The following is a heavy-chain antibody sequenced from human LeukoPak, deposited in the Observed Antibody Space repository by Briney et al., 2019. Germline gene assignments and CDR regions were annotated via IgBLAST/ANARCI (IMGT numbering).Heavy chain of an antibody. CDR1: VTFFICRH. Sequence: SEPLFFTCVVSVTFFICRHWCWIRQTPGKGLEWIGEINHTGNTNYNPSLKSRVTISVDTSKNQFSLRLTSVTAADTAVYYCARGRANWDYDFDYWGQGTLVTVS. CDR3: ARGRANWDYDFDY. V-gene: IGHV4-34*01. D-gene: IGHD1-7*01. CDR2: INHTGNT. J-gene: IGHJ4*02.